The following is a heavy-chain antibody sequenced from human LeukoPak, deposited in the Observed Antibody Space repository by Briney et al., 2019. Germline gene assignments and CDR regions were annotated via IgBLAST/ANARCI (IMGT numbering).Heavy chain of an antibody. D-gene: IGHD3-10*01. CDR1: GYTFTSYY. J-gene: IGHJ6*02. CDR2: INPSGGST. Sequence: ASVKVSCKASGYTFTSYYMHWVRQAPGQGLEWMGIINPSGGSTSYAQKFQGRVTMTRDTSASTAYMELSSLRSEDTAVYYCARVVTRLREGKYHYDMDVWGQGTTVTVSS. CDR3: ARVVTRLREGKYHYDMDV. V-gene: IGHV1-46*01.